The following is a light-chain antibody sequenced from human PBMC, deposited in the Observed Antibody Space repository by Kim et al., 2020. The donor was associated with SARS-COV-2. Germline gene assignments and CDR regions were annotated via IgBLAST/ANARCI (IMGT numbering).Light chain of an antibody. V-gene: IGLV2-8*01. Sequence: PVQSDATSCAGTRGDFGSYKDVSWYQQHPGKSPNLIIYEVTKRPSGVPDRFSGSMSGNTASLTVSGLQAEDEADYYCASHGGYDYVFGTGTRVTVL. CDR3: ASHGGYDYV. CDR1: RGDFGSYKD. CDR2: EVT. J-gene: IGLJ1*01.